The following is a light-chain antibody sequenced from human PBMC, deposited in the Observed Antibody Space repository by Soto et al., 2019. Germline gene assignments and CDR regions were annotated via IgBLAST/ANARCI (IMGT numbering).Light chain of an antibody. V-gene: IGLV1-51*01. CDR3: GTWDTSLRVFYG. CDR1: SSNMGYNY. CDR2: DNY. J-gene: IGLJ1*01. Sequence: QPLLAKPPSLSPGPGQHVTMSCSGTSSNMGYNYVSWYQHLAGTAPSILSYDNYNRPSGIPDRFSGFKSGTSASLGITGLQTGDEADYYCGTWDTSLRVFYGFRSGTKV.